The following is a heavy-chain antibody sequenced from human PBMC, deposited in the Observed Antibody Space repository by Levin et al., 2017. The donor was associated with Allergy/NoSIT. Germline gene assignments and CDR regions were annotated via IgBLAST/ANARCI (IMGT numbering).Heavy chain of an antibody. J-gene: IGHJ4*02. CDR2: IYYSGST. CDR3: ARQFYGGNWMFDY. CDR1: GGSISSSSYY. D-gene: IGHD4-23*01. Sequence: SETLSLTCTVSGGSISSSSYYWGWIRQPPGKGLEWIGSIYYSGSTYYNPSLKSRVTISVDTSKNQFSLKLSSVTAADTAVYYCARQFYGGNWMFDYWGQGTLVTVSS. V-gene: IGHV4-39*01.